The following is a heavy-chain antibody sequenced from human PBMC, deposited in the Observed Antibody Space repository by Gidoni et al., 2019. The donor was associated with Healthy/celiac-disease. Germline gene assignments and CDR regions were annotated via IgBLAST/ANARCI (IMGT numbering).Heavy chain of an antibody. D-gene: IGHD3-22*01. CDR2: ISYDGSNK. Sequence: QVQLVESGGGVVQPGRSLRLSCAASGFTFSSYGMHWVRQAPGKGLEWVAVISYDGSNKYYADSVKGRFTISRDNSKNTLYLQMNSLRAEDTAVYYCAKSDYYDSSGYYFYYYYYGMDVWGQGTTVTVSS. CDR3: AKSDYYDSSGYYFYYYYYGMDV. J-gene: IGHJ6*02. CDR1: GFTFSSYG. V-gene: IGHV3-30*18.